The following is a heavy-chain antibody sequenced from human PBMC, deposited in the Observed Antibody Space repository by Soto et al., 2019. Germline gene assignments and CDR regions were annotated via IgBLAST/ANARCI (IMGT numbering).Heavy chain of an antibody. D-gene: IGHD3-3*01. CDR1: GFTFSSYG. Sequence: GGSLRLSCAASGFTFSSYGVHWVRQAPGKGLEWVAVIWYDGSNKYYADSVKGRFTINPDTSKNQFSLQLNSVTPEDTAVYYCARTGSVEFFGVDSDAFDIWGQGTMVTVSS. J-gene: IGHJ3*02. V-gene: IGHV3-33*08. CDR2: IWYDGSNK. CDR3: ARTGSVEFFGVDSDAFDI.